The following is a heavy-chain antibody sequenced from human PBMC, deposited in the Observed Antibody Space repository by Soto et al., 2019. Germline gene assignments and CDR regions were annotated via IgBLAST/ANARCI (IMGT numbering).Heavy chain of an antibody. D-gene: IGHD6-13*01. J-gene: IGHJ4*02. CDR3: AREIAAAVRRLLGY. Sequence: PSETLSLTCAVSGYSISSGYYWGWIRQPPGKGLEWIGSIYHSGSTYYNPSLKSRVTISVDTSKNQFSLKLSSVTAADTAVYYWAREIAAAVRRLLGYWGQGTLVTVSS. CDR1: GYSISSGYY. V-gene: IGHV4-38-2*02. CDR2: IYHSGST.